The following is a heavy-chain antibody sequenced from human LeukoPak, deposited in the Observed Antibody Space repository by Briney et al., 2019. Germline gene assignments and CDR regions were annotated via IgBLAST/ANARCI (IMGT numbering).Heavy chain of an antibody. V-gene: IGHV3-48*03. Sequence: GGSLRLSCAASGFTFSSFEMNWVRKAPGKGLEWVSYISSSGSTIYYADSVKGRFTIFRDNAKNSLYLQMNSLRAEDTAVYYCAKVGAYGDYARHDYWGQGTLVTVSS. CDR2: ISSSGSTI. CDR3: AKVGAYGDYARHDY. J-gene: IGHJ4*02. D-gene: IGHD4-17*01. CDR1: GFTFSSFE.